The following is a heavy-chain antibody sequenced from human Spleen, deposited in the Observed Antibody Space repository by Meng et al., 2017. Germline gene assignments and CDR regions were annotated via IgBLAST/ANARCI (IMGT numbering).Heavy chain of an antibody. D-gene: IGHD6-13*01. V-gene: IGHV1-2*06. CDR1: GYNFPDYW. Sequence: VQLVQSGAEVKKPGASGKVSCKPSGYNFPDYWLHWVRRAPGQGLEWMGRIDPKSGDTHYAQRFQSRVTMTGDTSISTAYMELSGLRSDDTAMYYCARDEDISAAGKLFGDYWGQGTLVTVSS. CDR2: IDPKSGDT. CDR3: ARDEDISAAGKLFGDY. J-gene: IGHJ4*02.